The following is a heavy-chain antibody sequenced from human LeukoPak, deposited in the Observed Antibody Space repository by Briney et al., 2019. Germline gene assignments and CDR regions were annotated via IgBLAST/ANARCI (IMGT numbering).Heavy chain of an antibody. CDR2: IWYDGSNK. D-gene: IGHD3-16*01. Sequence: GGSLRLSCAASGFTFSSYGMHWVRQAPGKGLEWVAVIWYDGSNKYYADSVKGRFTISRDNSKNTLYLQMNSLRAEDTAVYYCARDDHGGGYYYYGMNVWGQGTTVTVSS. V-gene: IGHV3-33*01. CDR3: ARDDHGGGYYYYGMNV. J-gene: IGHJ6*02. CDR1: GFTFSSYG.